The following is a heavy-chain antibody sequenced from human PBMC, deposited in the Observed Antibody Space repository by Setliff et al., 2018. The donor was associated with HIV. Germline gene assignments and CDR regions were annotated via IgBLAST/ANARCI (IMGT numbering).Heavy chain of an antibody. CDR1: GFTFSTYW. D-gene: IGHD3-22*01. CDR2: IKQDGSEK. Sequence: GGSLRLSCAASGFTFSTYWMSCVRQAPGKGLEWMAHIKQDGSEKYYVDSVKGRFTISRDNAKNSLYLQMNSLRAEDTAVYYCAREGYYDTSAYFYWGQGTLVTVSS. CDR3: AREGYYDTSAYFY. J-gene: IGHJ4*02. V-gene: IGHV3-7*01.